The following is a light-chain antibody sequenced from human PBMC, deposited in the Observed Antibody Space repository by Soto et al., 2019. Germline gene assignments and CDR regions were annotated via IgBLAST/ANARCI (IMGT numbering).Light chain of an antibody. V-gene: IGKV3-20*01. CDR2: GAS. J-gene: IGKJ1*01. CDR3: QQYTRT. CDR1: QSVSSSY. Sequence: LSLPPGARAPLSCRASQSVSSSYLAWYQQKPGQAPRLLIYGASSRATGIPDRFSGSGSGTDFTLTISSLEPDDFEVYQCQQYTRTFGRETDVDIK.